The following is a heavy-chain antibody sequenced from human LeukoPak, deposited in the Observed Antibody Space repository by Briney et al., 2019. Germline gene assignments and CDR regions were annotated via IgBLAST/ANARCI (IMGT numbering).Heavy chain of an antibody. V-gene: IGHV3-48*04. Sequence: GSLRLSCAASGFTFSGYDMSWVRQAPGKGLEWVSYTSSSSSTIYYADSVKSRFTISRDNAKNSLYLQMNSLRAEDTAVYYCATRPASETYYGVLDYWGQGTLVTVSS. CDR1: GFTFSGYD. CDR2: TSSSSSTI. J-gene: IGHJ4*02. CDR3: ATRPASETYYGVLDY. D-gene: IGHD3-16*01.